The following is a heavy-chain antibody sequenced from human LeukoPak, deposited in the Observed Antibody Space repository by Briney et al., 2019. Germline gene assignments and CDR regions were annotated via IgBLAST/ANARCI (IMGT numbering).Heavy chain of an antibody. CDR2: ISGSGGST. CDR3: AKVVKGSIWLYYFDY. Sequence: GGSLRLSCAASGFTFSSYAMSWVRQAPGKGLEWVSAISGSGGSTYYADSVKGRFTISRDNPKNTLYPQMNSLRAEDTAVYYCAKVVKGSIWLYYFDYWGQGTLVTVSS. J-gene: IGHJ4*02. V-gene: IGHV3-23*01. D-gene: IGHD1-26*01. CDR1: GFTFSSYA.